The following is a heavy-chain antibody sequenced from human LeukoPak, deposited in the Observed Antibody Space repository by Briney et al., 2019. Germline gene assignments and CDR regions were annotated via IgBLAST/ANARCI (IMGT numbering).Heavy chain of an antibody. V-gene: IGHV3-11*01. CDR2: ISSSGSTI. CDR1: GFTFSDYY. D-gene: IGHD3-10*01. CDR3: ARREYYYGSGSQFDY. J-gene: IGHJ4*02. Sequence: GGSLRLSCAASGFTFSDYYMSWIRQAPGKGLEWVSYISSSGSTIYYADSVKGRFTISRDNAKNSLYLQMNSLGAEDTAVYYCARREYYYGSGSQFDYWGQGTLVTVSS.